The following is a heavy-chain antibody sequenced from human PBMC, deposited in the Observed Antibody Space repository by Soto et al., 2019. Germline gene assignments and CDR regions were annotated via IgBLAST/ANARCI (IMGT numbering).Heavy chain of an antibody. CDR3: AKVVYERSVNDALDI. Sequence: GGPLRLSFAVSGLTFNTFALTWVRQSPGKARKWFSSFPVDGGSTYYLASEKGRFTVSRDNSKTTLYLQMDSLRAEDTAVYYCAKVVYERSVNDALDIWGQGTMVTVSS. J-gene: IGHJ3*02. CDR1: GLTFNTFA. CDR2: FPVDGGST. D-gene: IGHD3-22*01. V-gene: IGHV3-23*01.